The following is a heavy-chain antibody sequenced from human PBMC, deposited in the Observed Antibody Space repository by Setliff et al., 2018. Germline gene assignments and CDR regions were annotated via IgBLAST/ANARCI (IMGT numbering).Heavy chain of an antibody. Sequence: SETLSLTCAVYGGSFSSFYWSWIRQPPGKGLEWIGSIYHSGSSYYNPSLRSRVTISVDTSKNQFSLILRSVTAADTAVYYCARAGSGVIGDFFYMGVWGKGTTVTVSS. CDR3: ARAGSGVIGDFFYMGV. V-gene: IGHV4-34*01. J-gene: IGHJ6*03. CDR1: GGSFSSFY. D-gene: IGHD3-3*01. CDR2: IYHSGSS.